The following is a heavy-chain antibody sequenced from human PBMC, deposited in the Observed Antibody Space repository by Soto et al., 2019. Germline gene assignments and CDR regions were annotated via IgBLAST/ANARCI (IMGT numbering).Heavy chain of an antibody. CDR3: ARASYYDFWSGYYTQGLMDV. D-gene: IGHD3-3*01. V-gene: IGHV3-30-3*01. CDR2: ISYDGSNK. J-gene: IGHJ6*02. Sequence: GGSLRLSCVASGFTFSSYAMHWVRQAPGKGLEWVAVISYDGSNKYYADSVKGRFTISRDNSKNTLYLQMNSLRAEDTAVYYCARASYYDFWSGYYTQGLMDVWGQGTTVTVSS. CDR1: GFTFSSYA.